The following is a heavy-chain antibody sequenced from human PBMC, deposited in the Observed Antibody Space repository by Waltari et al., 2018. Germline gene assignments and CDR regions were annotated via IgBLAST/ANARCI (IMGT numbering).Heavy chain of an antibody. CDR2: IIPIFGTA. CDR1: GGTFSSYA. Sequence: QVQLVQSGAEVKKPGSSVKVSCKASGGTFSSYANSWVRQAAGQGIEWMGGIIPIFGTANDAQKFQGRVTITADESTSTAYMELSSLRSEDTAVYYCARFPVRGVICTRGCWYFDLWGRGTLVTVSS. J-gene: IGHJ2*01. CDR3: ARFPVRGVICTRGCWYFDL. V-gene: IGHV1-69*01. D-gene: IGHD3-10*01.